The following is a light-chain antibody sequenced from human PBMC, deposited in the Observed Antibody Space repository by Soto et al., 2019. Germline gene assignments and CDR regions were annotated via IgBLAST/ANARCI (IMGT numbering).Light chain of an antibody. J-gene: IGKJ1*01. CDR3: QQTHSTPWT. CDR1: QTITTY. CDR2: GAS. V-gene: IGKV1-39*01. Sequence: DIQMTQSPSSLSASVGDRVTISCRASQTITTYLNWYQQKPGKAPHLLLYGASILQSGVPSRYTSSGSGTDFTLTISSLQPDDFATYHCQQTHSTPWTFGQGTKVEIK.